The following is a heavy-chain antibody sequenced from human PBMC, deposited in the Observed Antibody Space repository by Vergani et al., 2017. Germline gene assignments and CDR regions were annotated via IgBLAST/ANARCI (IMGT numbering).Heavy chain of an antibody. J-gene: IGHJ3*02. V-gene: IGHV3-33*06. Sequence: QVQLVESGGGVVQPGRSLRLSCAASGFTFSSYGMHWVRQAPGKGLEWVAVIWYDGSNKYYADSVKGRFTISRDNSKNTLYLQRNSLRAEDTAVYYCAKDPGYSSSWLHAFDIWGQGTMVTVSS. D-gene: IGHD6-13*01. CDR2: IWYDGSNK. CDR3: AKDPGYSSSWLHAFDI. CDR1: GFTFSSYG.